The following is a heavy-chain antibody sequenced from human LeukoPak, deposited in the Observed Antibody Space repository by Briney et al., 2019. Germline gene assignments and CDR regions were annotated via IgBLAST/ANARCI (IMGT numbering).Heavy chain of an antibody. J-gene: IGHJ4*02. Sequence: GGSLRLSCAASGFTFSDYYMSWVRQAPGKGLEWVSYISSSGSTIYYADSVKGRFTISRDNSKNTLYLQMNSLRAEDTAVYYCAKEDGWSPPAPFFDYWGQGTLVTVSS. CDR1: GFTFSDYY. D-gene: IGHD6-19*01. CDR3: AKEDGWSPPAPFFDY. CDR2: ISSSGSTI. V-gene: IGHV3-11*01.